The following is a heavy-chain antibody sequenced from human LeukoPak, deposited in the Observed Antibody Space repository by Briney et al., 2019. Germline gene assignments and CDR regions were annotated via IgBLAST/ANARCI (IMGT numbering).Heavy chain of an antibody. J-gene: IGHJ6*03. CDR2: INHSGST. Sequence: SETLSLTCAVYGGSFSGYYWSWIRQPPGKGLEWIGEINHSGSTNYNPSLKSRVTISVDTSKNQFSLKLSSVTAADTAVYYCARGRYSSYDPNYYMDVWGKGTTVTVSS. V-gene: IGHV4-34*01. D-gene: IGHD5-12*01. CDR3: ARGRYSSYDPNYYMDV. CDR1: GGSFSGYY.